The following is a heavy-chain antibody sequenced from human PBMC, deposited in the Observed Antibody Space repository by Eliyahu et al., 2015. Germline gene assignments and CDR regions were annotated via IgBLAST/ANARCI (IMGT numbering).Heavy chain of an antibody. J-gene: IGHJ5*01. V-gene: IGHV1-2*02. CDR3: ARDGLWSNNWFDS. CDR1: GSTFTDYY. D-gene: IGHD3-3*01. Sequence: QVQVVQSGAEVKKPGASVKVSCKASGSTFTDYYXPWVRQAPGQGLEWMRWINPNSGDTEYEQRFQGRVTMTRDTSISTAYMQLSSLRSDDTAVYYCARDGLWSNNWFDSWGQGTLVTVSS. CDR2: INPNSGDT.